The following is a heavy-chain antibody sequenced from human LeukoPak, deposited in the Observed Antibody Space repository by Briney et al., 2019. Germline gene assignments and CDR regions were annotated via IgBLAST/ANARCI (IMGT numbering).Heavy chain of an antibody. V-gene: IGHV3-48*04. Sequence: GGSLRLSCAASGFTFSNYWMYWVRQAPGKGLEWVSYISRSGSTKYYADPVKGRFTISRDNAKNSLYLQMNSLRAEDTAVYYCARVLGHSYGYEMITGGGISYWGQGTLVTVSS. CDR3: ARVLGHSYGYEMITGGGISY. CDR1: GFTFSNYW. J-gene: IGHJ4*02. D-gene: IGHD5-18*01. CDR2: ISRSGSTK.